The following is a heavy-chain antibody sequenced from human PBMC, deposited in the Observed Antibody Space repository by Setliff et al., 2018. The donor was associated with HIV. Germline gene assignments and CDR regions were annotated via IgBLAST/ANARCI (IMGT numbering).Heavy chain of an antibody. Sequence: RASVKVSCKASGYTFTNYAMHWVRQAPGQGPEWMGGIIPIFGTANYAQRFHGRVTFTADESTNTVYMELRSLKSEDTAVYYCAREKGNMDSSMVLYYYFGMDVWGQGTTVTVSS. D-gene: IGHD5-18*01. J-gene: IGHJ6*02. CDR2: IIPIFGTA. CDR1: GYTFTNYA. CDR3: AREKGNMDSSMVLYYYFGMDV. V-gene: IGHV1-69*13.